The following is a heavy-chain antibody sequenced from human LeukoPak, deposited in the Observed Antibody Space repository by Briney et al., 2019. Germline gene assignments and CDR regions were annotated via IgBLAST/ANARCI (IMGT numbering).Heavy chain of an antibody. J-gene: IGHJ6*02. CDR3: AKGGHKLDIQATRYYYGVDD. Sequence: GGSLRLSCAASGFILSDYWMHWVRQRPGGGLVHVSRIENVGSRTVYADSVKGRFTVSRDDAKNTMYLQMNSLRAEDTAIYYCAKGGHKLDIQATRYYYGVDDWGQGTTVTVSS. CDR1: GFILSDYW. CDR2: IENVGSRT. D-gene: IGHD5-12*01. V-gene: IGHV3-74*03.